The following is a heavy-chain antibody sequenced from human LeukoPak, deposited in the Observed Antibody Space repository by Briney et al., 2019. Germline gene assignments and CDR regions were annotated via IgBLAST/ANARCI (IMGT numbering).Heavy chain of an antibody. J-gene: IGHJ4*02. D-gene: IGHD5-24*01. CDR2: IYYSGST. CDR3: ARMTLLDGSSYFDY. CDR1: GGSISSYY. Sequence: PSETLSLTCTVSGGSISSYYWNWIRQPPGKGLEWIGYIYYSGSTNYNPSLKSRVTISVDTSKNQFSLKLSSVAAADTAVYYCARMTLLDGSSYFDYWGQGTLVTVSS. V-gene: IGHV4-59*01.